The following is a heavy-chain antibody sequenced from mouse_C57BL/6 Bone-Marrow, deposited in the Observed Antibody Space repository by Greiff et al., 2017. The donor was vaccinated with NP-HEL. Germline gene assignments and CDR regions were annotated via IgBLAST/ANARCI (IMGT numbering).Heavy chain of an antibody. V-gene: IGHV1-54*01. CDR2: INPGSGGT. CDR1: GYAFTNYL. J-gene: IGHJ3*01. CDR3: ERSLAY. Sequence: QVQLQQSGAELVRPGTSVKVSCKASGYAFTNYLIEWVKQRPGQGLEWIGVINPGSGGTNYNEKFKGKATLTADKSSSTAYMQLSSLTSEDSAVYVCERSLAYWGQGTLVTVSA.